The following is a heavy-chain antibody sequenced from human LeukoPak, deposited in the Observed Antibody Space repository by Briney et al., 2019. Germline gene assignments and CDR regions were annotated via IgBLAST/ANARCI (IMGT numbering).Heavy chain of an antibody. CDR1: GFTFSSNA. CDR3: ATADLITPTVDS. J-gene: IGHJ4*02. Sequence: GGSLSLSCAASGFTFSSNAMSWVRKPPGKGLQWVSTIGGRRGSTYYAASVNGWFTISRNNSKTTLYLQMNSLRAADTAVYYCATADLITPTVDSWGQGTLVTVSS. CDR2: IGGRRGST. D-gene: IGHD3-16*01. V-gene: IGHV3-23*01.